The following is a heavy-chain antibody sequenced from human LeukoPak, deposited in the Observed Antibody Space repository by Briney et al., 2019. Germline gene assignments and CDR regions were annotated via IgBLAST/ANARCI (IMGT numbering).Heavy chain of an antibody. Sequence: GGSLRLSCAASGFTFSSYWMSWVRQAPGKGLEWVANIKQDGSEKYYVDSVKGRFTISRDNAKNSLYLQMNSLRAEDTAVYYCARLGLYGGNPGGYYYYYMGVWGKGTTVTVSS. J-gene: IGHJ6*03. CDR1: GFTFSSYW. D-gene: IGHD4-23*01. CDR2: IKQDGSEK. V-gene: IGHV3-7*01. CDR3: ARLGLYGGNPGGYYYYYMGV.